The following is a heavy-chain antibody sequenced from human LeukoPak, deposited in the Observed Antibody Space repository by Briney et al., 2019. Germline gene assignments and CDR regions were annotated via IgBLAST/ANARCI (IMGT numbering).Heavy chain of an antibody. CDR1: GGSISSGSYY. CDR3: ARGGMVRGVGMYYYYYYMDV. Sequence: SETLSLTCTVSGGSISSGSYYWSWIRQPAGKGLEWIGRIYTSGSTNYNPSLKSRVTISVDTSKNQFSLKLSSVTAADTAVYYCARGGMVRGVGMYYYYYYMDVWGKGTTVTISS. J-gene: IGHJ6*03. CDR2: IYTSGST. D-gene: IGHD3-10*01. V-gene: IGHV4-61*02.